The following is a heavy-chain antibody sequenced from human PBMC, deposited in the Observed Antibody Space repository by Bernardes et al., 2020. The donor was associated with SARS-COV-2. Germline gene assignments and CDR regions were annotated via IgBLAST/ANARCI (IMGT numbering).Heavy chain of an antibody. CDR3: ARDFNQYRYGTYHL. CDR2: ISSNSDYI. CDR1: GFTFSSYN. D-gene: IGHD3-16*02. J-gene: IGHJ5*02. Sequence: GGSLRLSCVASGFTFSSYNMNWVRQAPGKGLEWVSSISSNSDYIYYTDSLKGRFTISRHNAKNSLFLHMHSLRADDTAVYYCARDFNQYRYGTYHLWGQGTMVTIAT. V-gene: IGHV3-21*04.